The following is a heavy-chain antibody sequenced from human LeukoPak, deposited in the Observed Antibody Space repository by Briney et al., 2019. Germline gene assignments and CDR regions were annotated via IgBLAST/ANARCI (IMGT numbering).Heavy chain of an antibody. V-gene: IGHV3-7*01. Sequence: GGSLRLSCAASGFTFSSYWMRWARQAPGKWREWVANIKQDGSEKYYVDCVKGRFTISRDNAKNSLYLQMNSLRAEDTAVYYCASGGGFWSGKYYFDYWGQGTLVTVSS. CDR1: GFTFSSYW. CDR3: ASGGGFWSGKYYFDY. J-gene: IGHJ4*02. CDR2: IKQDGSEK. D-gene: IGHD3-3*01.